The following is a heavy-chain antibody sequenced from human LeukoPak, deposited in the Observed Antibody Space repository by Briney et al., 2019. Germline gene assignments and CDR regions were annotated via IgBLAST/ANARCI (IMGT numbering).Heavy chain of an antibody. V-gene: IGHV4-34*01. CDR1: GGSFSGYY. CDR3: ARGRLRLNYYYYMDV. Sequence: SETLSLTCGVYGGSFSGYYWSWIRQPPGKGLEWIGEIIYSGSTNYIPSLKSRVSISVDTSKNQFSLKLSSVTAADTAVYYCARGRLRLNYYYYMDVWGKGTTVTVSS. CDR2: IIYSGST. J-gene: IGHJ6*03.